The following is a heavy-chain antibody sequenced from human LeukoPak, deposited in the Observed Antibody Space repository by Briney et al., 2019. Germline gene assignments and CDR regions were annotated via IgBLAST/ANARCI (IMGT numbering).Heavy chain of an antibody. V-gene: IGHV3-21*04. J-gene: IGHJ4*02. CDR3: AKDMLGDDDSKYFFDY. Sequence: KAGGSLRLSCAASGFTFSSYSINWVRQAPGKGLEWVSCVSSTSSFIYYADSVKGRFTISRDSAKNSLYLQMDSLRVEDTALYYCAKDMLGDDDSKYFFDYWGQGTLVTVSS. CDR1: GFTFSSYS. D-gene: IGHD4-17*01. CDR2: VSSTSSFI.